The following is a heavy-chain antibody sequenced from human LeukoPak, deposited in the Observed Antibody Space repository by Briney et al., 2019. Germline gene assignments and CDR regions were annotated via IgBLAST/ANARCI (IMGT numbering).Heavy chain of an antibody. CDR3: AKESPSNAFDY. V-gene: IGHV3-9*01. Sequence: GGSLRLSCAASGFTFDDYAMHWVRQAPGKGLEWVSYISWNSGTIGYADSVKGRFTISRDNAKNSLYLQMNSLRAEDTALYYCAKESPSNAFDYWGQGTLVTVSS. CDR2: ISWNSGTI. CDR1: GFTFDDYA. J-gene: IGHJ4*02.